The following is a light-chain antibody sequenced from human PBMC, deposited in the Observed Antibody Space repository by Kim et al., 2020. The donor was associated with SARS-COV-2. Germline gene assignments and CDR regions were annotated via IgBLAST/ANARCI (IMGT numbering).Light chain of an antibody. CDR1: SLRTSY. J-gene: IGLJ2*01. Sequence: SSELTQDPAVSVALGQTVTIACRGDSLRTSYAGWSQQKAGKAPVLVIYDKNSRPSGVPDRFYGSSSGSTASLTITGAQAEDEADYYCNSRDTTGYHVVFGGGTQLTVL. CDR2: DKN. V-gene: IGLV3-19*01. CDR3: NSRDTTGYHVV.